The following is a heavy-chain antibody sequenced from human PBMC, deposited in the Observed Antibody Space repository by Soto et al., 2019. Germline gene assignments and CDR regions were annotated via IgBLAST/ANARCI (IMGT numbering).Heavy chain of an antibody. D-gene: IGHD3-10*01. V-gene: IGHV3-48*01. CDR3: ARTPTYYYGSGSFPDTFDI. Sequence: GGSLRLSCAASGFTFSSYSMNWVRQAPGKGLEWVSYITSSSSTIYYADSVKGRFTISRDNAKDSLYLQMNSLRAEDTAVYYCARTPTYYYGSGSFPDTFDIWGQGTMVTVSS. J-gene: IGHJ3*02. CDR2: ITSSSSTI. CDR1: GFTFSSYS.